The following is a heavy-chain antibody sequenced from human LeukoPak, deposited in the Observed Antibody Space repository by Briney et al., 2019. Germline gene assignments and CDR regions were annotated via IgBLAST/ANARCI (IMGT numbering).Heavy chain of an antibody. V-gene: IGHV3-21*01. CDR1: GFTFSTYT. D-gene: IGHD3-10*01. CDR2: MGGTRPYI. J-gene: IGHJ4*02. Sequence: PGGSLRLSCAASGFTFSTYTMNWVRQAPGKGLEWVSSMGGTRPYIYYADSVKGRFTISRDNAKNLLYLQMNSLRAEDTAVYYCSRGGGSASRWGQGTLVTVSS. CDR3: SRGGGSASR.